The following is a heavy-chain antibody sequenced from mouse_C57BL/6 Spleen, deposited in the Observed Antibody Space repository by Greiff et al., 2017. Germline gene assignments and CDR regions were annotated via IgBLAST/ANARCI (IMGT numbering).Heavy chain of an antibody. CDR2: ISSGGSYT. V-gene: IGHV5-6*01. CDR3: ARQGNVVPFDY. Sequence: EVHLVESGGDLVKPGGSLKLSCAASGFTFSSYGMSWVRQTPDQRLEWVATISSGGSYTYYPDSVKGRFTISRDNAKNTLYLQLSSLKSEDTAMYYCARQGNVVPFDYWGQGTTLTVSS. CDR1: GFTFSSYG. D-gene: IGHD6-1*01. J-gene: IGHJ2*01.